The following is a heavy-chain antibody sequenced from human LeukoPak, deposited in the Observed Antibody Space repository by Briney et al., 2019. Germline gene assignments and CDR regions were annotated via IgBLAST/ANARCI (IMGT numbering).Heavy chain of an antibody. D-gene: IGHD5-12*01. V-gene: IGHV3-21*01. CDR1: GFTFSSYS. CDR3: ARVGYSGYDYLCY. CDR2: ISSSSSYI. Sequence: GGSLRLSCAASGFTFSSYSVKWVRQAPGKGLEWVSSISSSSSYIYYADSVKGRFTISRDNAKNSLYLQMNSLRAEDTAVYYCARVGYSGYDYLCYWGQGTLVTVSS. J-gene: IGHJ4*02.